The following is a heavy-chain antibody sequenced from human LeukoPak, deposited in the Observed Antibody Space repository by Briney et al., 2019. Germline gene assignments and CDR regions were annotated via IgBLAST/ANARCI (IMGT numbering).Heavy chain of an antibody. D-gene: IGHD5-12*01. CDR2: ISAYNGNT. Sequence: GASVKVSCKASGYTFTSYGISWVRQAPGQGLEWMGWISAYNGNTNFAQKLQGRVTMTTDTSTSTAYMELRSLTSDGTDGYLFPRDSVPTMAARFCVYWRRRTRVTVFS. J-gene: IGHJ4*02. CDR3: PRDSVPTMAARFCVY. V-gene: IGHV1-18*01. CDR1: GYTFTSYG.